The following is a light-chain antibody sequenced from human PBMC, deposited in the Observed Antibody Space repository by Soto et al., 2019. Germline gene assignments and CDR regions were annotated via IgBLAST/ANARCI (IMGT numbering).Light chain of an antibody. CDR2: DAS. J-gene: IGKJ5*01. CDR1: QDISNY. Sequence: DIQMTQSPSSLSASVGDRVTITCRASQDISNYLNWYQQRPGKAPKLLIYDASNLEREAPSRFSGTRSGTHFTFAITSLQPEDVATYYCQQSDRLPITYGQGTRLEI. CDR3: QQSDRLPIT. V-gene: IGKV1-33*01.